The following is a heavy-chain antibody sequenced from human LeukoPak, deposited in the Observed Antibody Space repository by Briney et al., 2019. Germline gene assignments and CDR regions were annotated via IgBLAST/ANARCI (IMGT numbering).Heavy chain of an antibody. CDR2: IKQDGSEK. V-gene: IGHV3-7*01. Sequence: GGSLRLSCAVPGFTFSSYWMSWVRQAPGKGLEWVANIKQDGSEKNYVDSVKGRFTISRDNAENSLYLQMNSLRAEDTAVYYCARGGGSFDYWGQGTLVTVSS. CDR3: ARGGGSFDY. CDR1: GFTFSSYW. D-gene: IGHD5-12*01. J-gene: IGHJ4*02.